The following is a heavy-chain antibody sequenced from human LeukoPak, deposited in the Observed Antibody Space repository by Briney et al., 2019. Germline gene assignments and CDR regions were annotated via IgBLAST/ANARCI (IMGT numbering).Heavy chain of an antibody. D-gene: IGHD6-13*01. CDR1: GGSIRGYY. V-gene: IGHV4-59*12. CDR3: ARMAAATGVDY. J-gene: IGHJ4*02. CDR2: IYSSGST. Sequence: SETLSLACNVSGGSIRGYYWSWIRQPPGKGLEWIGYIYSSGSTNYNPSLKSRVTMSVDTSKNQFSLKLSSVTAADTAVYYCARMAAATGVDYWGQGTLVTVSS.